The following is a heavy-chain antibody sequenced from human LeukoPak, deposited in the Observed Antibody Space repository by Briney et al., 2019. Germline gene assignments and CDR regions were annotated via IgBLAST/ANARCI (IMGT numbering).Heavy chain of an antibody. CDR1: GGSISSYY. CDR2: IYYSGST. J-gene: IGHJ3*02. CDR3: ASSPYCSSTSCLDAFDT. D-gene: IGHD2-2*01. Sequence: SETLSLTCTVSGGSISSYYWSWIRQPPGKGLEWIGYIYYSGSTNYNPSLKSRVTISVDTSKNQFSLKLSSVTAADTAVYYCASSPYCSSTSCLDAFDTWGQGTMVTVSS. V-gene: IGHV4-59*08.